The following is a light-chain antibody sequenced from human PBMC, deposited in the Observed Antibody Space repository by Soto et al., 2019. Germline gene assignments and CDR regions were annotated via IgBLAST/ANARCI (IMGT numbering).Light chain of an antibody. Sequence: EIVMTQSPATLSVSPGERATLSCRASQSVSSSYLAWYQQKPGQAPRLLIYGASSRATGIPDRFSGSGSGTDFTLSISRLEVEDFAVYHCQQYGNAPITFGQGTRLAIK. CDR3: QQYGNAPIT. CDR2: GAS. V-gene: IGKV3-20*01. CDR1: QSVSSSY. J-gene: IGKJ5*01.